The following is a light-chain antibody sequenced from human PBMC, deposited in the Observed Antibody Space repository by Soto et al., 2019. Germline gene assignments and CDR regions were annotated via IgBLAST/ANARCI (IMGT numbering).Light chain of an antibody. CDR2: STN. V-gene: IGLV8-61*01. CDR1: SGSVSTTYY. Sequence: QTVVTQEPSFSVSPGGTVTLTCGLSSGSVSTTYYPSWYQLTPGQAPRTLIYSTNTRSSGVPDRFSGSILGNKAALTITGAQTDDESDYYCVLYMGSGIWVFSGGTKVTVL. J-gene: IGLJ2*01. CDR3: VLYMGSGIWV.